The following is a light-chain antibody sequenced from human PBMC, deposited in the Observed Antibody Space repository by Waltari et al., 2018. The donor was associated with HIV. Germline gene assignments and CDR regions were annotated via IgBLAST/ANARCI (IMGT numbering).Light chain of an antibody. CDR3: QQYFSNPRT. V-gene: IGKV4-1*01. Sequence: DIVMTQSPDSLVVSLDERATINCKSSQSVLHSSNRNNYLAWYQQKPGQPPKLLIYWASSRGSGVPDRFSGSGSGTDFTLTISSLQAEDVAVYYCQQYFSNPRTFGQGTKVEIK. CDR1: QSVLHSSNRNNY. CDR2: WAS. J-gene: IGKJ1*01.